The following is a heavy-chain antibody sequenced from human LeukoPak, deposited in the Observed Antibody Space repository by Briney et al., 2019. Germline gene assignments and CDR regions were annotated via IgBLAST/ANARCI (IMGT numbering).Heavy chain of an antibody. J-gene: IGHJ4*02. D-gene: IGHD6-6*01. CDR1: GFSFSSNDYY. CDR3: ARHRGSSSLFDY. Sequence: SETLSLTCTVSGFSFSSNDYYWVWMPQPPGMGREYIGSIYYSGSTYYNPSLKSRVTISVDTSKNQFSLKLSSVTAADTAVYYCARHRGSSSLFDYWGQGTLVTVSS. V-gene: IGHV4-39*01. CDR2: IYYSGST.